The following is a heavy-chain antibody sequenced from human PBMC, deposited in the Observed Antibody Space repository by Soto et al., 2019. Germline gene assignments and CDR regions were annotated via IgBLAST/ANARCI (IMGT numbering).Heavy chain of an antibody. D-gene: IGHD6-13*01. CDR2: INAGNGNT. J-gene: IGHJ6*02. CDR1: GYTFTSYA. V-gene: IGHV1-3*01. Sequence: ASVKVSCKASGYTFTSYAMHWVRQAPGQRLEWMGWINAGNGNTKYSQKFQGRVTITRDTSASTAYMELSSLRSEDTAVYYCARDRGIAALYYYYYGLDVWGQGTTVTVSS. CDR3: ARDRGIAALYYYYYGLDV.